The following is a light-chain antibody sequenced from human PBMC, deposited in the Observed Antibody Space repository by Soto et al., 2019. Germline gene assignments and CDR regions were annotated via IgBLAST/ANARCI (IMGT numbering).Light chain of an antibody. CDR3: QHRST. J-gene: IGKJ4*01. CDR1: QSVTNY. Sequence: EIVLTQSPATLSLSPGEGATLSCRASQSVTNYLGWYQQKPGQAPRLLIYDASNRATGIPARFIGSGSRTDFTLTISSLEPEDFAVYYCQHRSTFGGGTRVDI. CDR2: DAS. V-gene: IGKV3-11*01.